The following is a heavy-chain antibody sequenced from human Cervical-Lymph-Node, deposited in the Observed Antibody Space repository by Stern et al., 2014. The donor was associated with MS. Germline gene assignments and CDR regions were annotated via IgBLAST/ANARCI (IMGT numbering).Heavy chain of an antibody. CDR2: LYWDDDK. J-gene: IGHJ4*02. CDR1: GFSLDTTGAG. CDR3: AHRGYTFGSGFDY. D-gene: IGHD3-16*01. Sequence: QITLKESGPTVVKPTQTLTLTCTFSGFSLDTTGAGVGWIRQPPGKALEWLALLYWDDDKRYSPSLQSRLTISKDTSKNEVVLKLTNVHPVDTATYYCAHRGYTFGSGFDYWGQGTLVAVSS. V-gene: IGHV2-5*02.